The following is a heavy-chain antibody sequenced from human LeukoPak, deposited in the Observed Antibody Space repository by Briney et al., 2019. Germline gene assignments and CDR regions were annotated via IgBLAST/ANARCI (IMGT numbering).Heavy chain of an antibody. V-gene: IGHV3-30*18. CDR3: AKDGPVRGVTPTWFDP. D-gene: IGHD3-10*01. CDR2: ILYDGSIK. J-gene: IGHJ5*02. Sequence: GGSLGLSCAASGFTFSNYDMHWVRQAPGKGLEWVAVILYDGSIKYYGDSVRGRFTISRDNSKNTLYLEMNSLRPEDTAVYYCAKDGPVRGVTPTWFDPWGHGTLVTVSS. CDR1: GFTFSNYD.